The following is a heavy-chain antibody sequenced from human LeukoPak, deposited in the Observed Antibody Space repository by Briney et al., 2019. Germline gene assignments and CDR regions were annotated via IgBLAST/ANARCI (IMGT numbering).Heavy chain of an antibody. CDR2: IGTAGDT. Sequence: GGSLRLSCAASGFTFSSYDMHWVRQATGKGLEWVSAIGTAGDTYYPGSVKGRFTISRENAKNSLYLQMNSLRAEDTAVYYCARVSRTAARRGTYYYYYGMDVWGQGTTVTVSS. CDR1: GFTFSSYD. D-gene: IGHD6-6*01. V-gene: IGHV3-13*01. J-gene: IGHJ6*02. CDR3: ARVSRTAARRGTYYYYYGMDV.